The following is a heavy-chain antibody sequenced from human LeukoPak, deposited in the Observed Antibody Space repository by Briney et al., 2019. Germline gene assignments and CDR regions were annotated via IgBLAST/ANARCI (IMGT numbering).Heavy chain of an antibody. CDR3: ARKAPMVEYASGWYDY. Sequence: SETLSLTCTVSGGSMSPFYWSWIRQPPGKGLEWIGYIYYTENTNYNPSLTSRVTISIDPSKNQFSLKLNSVTAADTAVYYCARKAPMVEYASGWYDYRGQGTLVTVSS. V-gene: IGHV4-59*01. CDR1: GGSMSPFY. D-gene: IGHD6-19*01. CDR2: IYYTENT. J-gene: IGHJ4*02.